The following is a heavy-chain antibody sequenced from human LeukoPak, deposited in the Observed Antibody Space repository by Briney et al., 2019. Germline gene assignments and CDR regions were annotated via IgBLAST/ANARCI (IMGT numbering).Heavy chain of an antibody. CDR1: GGSISSSSYY. CDR2: IYTSGST. CDR3: AKEVHVVSYYYYMDV. J-gene: IGHJ6*03. D-gene: IGHD2-21*01. Sequence: SETLSLTCTVSGGSISSSSYYWGWIRQPPGKGLEWIGRIYTSGSTNYNPSLKSRVTMSVDTSKNQFSLKLSSVTAADTAVYYCAKEVHVVSYYYYMDVWGKGTTVTVSS. V-gene: IGHV4-39*07.